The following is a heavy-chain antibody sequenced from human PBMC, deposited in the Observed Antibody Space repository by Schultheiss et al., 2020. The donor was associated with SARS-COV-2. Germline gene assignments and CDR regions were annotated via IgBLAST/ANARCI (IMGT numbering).Heavy chain of an antibody. CDR1: GGSISSYY. V-gene: IGHV4-59*12. CDR3: ARGPWFDP. Sequence: SETLSLTCTVSGGSISSYYWSWIRQPPGKGLEWIGYIYYSGSTNYNSSLKSRVTISADTSNNVFSLHLTSMTAADTAMYYCARGPWFDPWGQGTLVTVSS. J-gene: IGHJ5*02. CDR2: IYYSGST.